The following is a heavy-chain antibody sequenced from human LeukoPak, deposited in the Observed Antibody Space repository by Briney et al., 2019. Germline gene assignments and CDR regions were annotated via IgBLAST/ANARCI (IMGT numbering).Heavy chain of an antibody. CDR3: AKRYRSSWSSFDY. CDR2: IYHSGST. D-gene: IGHD6-13*01. V-gene: IGHV4-30-2*01. Sequence: PSQTLSLTCTVSGGSISSGGYYWSWIRQPPGKGLEWIGYIYHSGSTYYNPSLKSRVTISVDRSKNQFSLKLSSVTAADTAVYYCAKRYRSSWSSFDYWGQGTLVTVSS. J-gene: IGHJ4*02. CDR1: GGSISSGGYY.